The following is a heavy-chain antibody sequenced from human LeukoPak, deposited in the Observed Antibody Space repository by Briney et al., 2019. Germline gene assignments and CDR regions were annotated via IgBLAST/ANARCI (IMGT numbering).Heavy chain of an antibody. D-gene: IGHD5-18*01. V-gene: IGHV1-69*13. CDR3: ARGGLQLWLYYFDY. CDR2: MIPIFGTA. J-gene: IGHJ4*02. Sequence: SVKVSCKASGGTFGSYAISWVRQAPGQGLEWMGGMIPIFGTANYAQKFQGRVTITADESTSTAYMELSSLRSEDTAVYYCARGGLQLWLYYFDYWGQGTLVTVSS. CDR1: GGTFGSYA.